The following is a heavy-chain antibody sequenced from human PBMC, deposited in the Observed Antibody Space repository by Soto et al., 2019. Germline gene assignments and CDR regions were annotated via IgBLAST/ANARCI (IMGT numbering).Heavy chain of an antibody. J-gene: IGHJ4*02. D-gene: IGHD3-22*01. Sequence: SETLSLTCSVSDGSMSSGAYYWNWIRQHPGKGLEWIAYIYYSGNTYYNPSLRSRITISVDTSKNQFSLKLASVTDADTAVYYCASSYSGYLDNWGQGILVTVSS. CDR3: ASSYSGYLDN. CDR2: IYYSGNT. CDR1: DGSMSSGAYY. V-gene: IGHV4-31*03.